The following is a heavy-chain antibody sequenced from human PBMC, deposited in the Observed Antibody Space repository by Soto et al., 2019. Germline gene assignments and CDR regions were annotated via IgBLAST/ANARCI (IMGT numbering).Heavy chain of an antibody. D-gene: IGHD2-15*01. Sequence: PWESLKISCQGSGYSFANYWIAWVRQMPGKGLEWVGVIYPGDSDTRYSPSFRGQVTISADKSISNVYLQWSSLKASDTAMYYCARVVVGGYDAFDIWGQGTMVTVSS. V-gene: IGHV5-51*01. CDR2: IYPGDSDT. CDR1: GYSFANYW. J-gene: IGHJ3*02. CDR3: ARVVVGGYDAFDI.